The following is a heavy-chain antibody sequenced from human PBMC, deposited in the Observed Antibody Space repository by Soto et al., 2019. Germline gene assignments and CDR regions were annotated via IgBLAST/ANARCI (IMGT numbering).Heavy chain of an antibody. V-gene: IGHV3-30*18. Sequence: QAPGKGLESVAVMSSDGSKIHHTDSVKGRFTISRDNSKNTLYLQMNSLRKEDTAVYFCAKDEGVGGTLGLFDYWGQGTQVSVSS. D-gene: IGHD1-26*01. CDR3: AKDEGVGGTLGLFDY. J-gene: IGHJ4*02. CDR2: MSSDGSKI.